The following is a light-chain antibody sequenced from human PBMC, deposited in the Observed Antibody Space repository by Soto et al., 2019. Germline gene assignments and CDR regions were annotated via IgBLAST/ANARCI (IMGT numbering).Light chain of an antibody. Sequence: IVLTQSPATLSVSPGERATLSCRTSQSVSGYVAWYQQRPGQAPRLLIYDTSSRATGIPARFSAGGSGTDYTLTIFSLEPEDSGVYYCQQRVNWIFTFGPGTKVDVK. CDR2: DTS. CDR3: QQRVNWIFT. CDR1: QSVSGY. V-gene: IGKV3-11*01. J-gene: IGKJ3*01.